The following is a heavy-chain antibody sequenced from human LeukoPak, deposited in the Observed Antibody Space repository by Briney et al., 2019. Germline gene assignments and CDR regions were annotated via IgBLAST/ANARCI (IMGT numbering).Heavy chain of an antibody. Sequence: SETLSLTCAVYGGSFSGYYWSWIRQPPGKGLEWIGEINHSGSTNYNPSLKSRVTISVDTSKNQFSLKLSSVTAADTAVYYCARNTAAATLFDYWGQGTLVTVSS. V-gene: IGHV4-34*01. D-gene: IGHD6-13*01. CDR1: GGSFSGYY. J-gene: IGHJ4*02. CDR3: ARNTAAATLFDY. CDR2: INHSGST.